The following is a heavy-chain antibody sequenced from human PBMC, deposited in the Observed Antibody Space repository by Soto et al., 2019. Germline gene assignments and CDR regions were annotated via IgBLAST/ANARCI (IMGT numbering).Heavy chain of an antibody. CDR2: INAGNGNT. D-gene: IGHD6-19*01. J-gene: IGHJ4*02. V-gene: IGHV1-3*01. Sequence: QVQLVQSGAEVKKPGASVKVSCKASGYTFTSYAMHWVRQAPGQRLEWMGWINAGNGNTKYSQKFQGRVTITRDTSASTAYMELSSLRSEDTAVYYCARAHIAVAGTGWDYWGQGTLVTVSS. CDR1: GYTFTSYA. CDR3: ARAHIAVAGTGWDY.